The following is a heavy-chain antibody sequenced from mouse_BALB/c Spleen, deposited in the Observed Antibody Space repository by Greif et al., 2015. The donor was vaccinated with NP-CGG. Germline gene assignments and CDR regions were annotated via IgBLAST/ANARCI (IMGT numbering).Heavy chain of an antibody. Sequence: VKLMESGPQLVRPGASVKISCKASGYSFTSYWMHWVKQRPGQGLEWIGMIDPSDSETRLNQKFKDKATLTVDKSSSTAYMQLSSPTSEDSAVYYCARRGVGRSYWYFDVWGAGTTVTVSS. CDR2: IDPSDSET. D-gene: IGHD1-1*02. CDR1: GYSFTSYW. CDR3: ARRGVGRSYWYFDV. J-gene: IGHJ1*01. V-gene: IGHV1S126*01.